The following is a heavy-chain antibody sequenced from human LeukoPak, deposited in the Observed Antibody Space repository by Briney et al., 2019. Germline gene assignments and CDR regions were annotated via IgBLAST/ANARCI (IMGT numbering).Heavy chain of an antibody. CDR1: GFTFSTYW. V-gene: IGHV3-7*01. D-gene: IGHD3-3*01. J-gene: IGHJ5*02. Sequence: TGGSLRLSCAASGFTFSTYWMSWVRQAPGKGLEWVANINQDGSEKYYVDSMKGRFTISRDNSKNTLYLQMNSLRTDDTAVYYCGKERSGSYVHAFDPWGQGTVVTVSS. CDR2: INQDGSEK. CDR3: GKERSGSYVHAFDP.